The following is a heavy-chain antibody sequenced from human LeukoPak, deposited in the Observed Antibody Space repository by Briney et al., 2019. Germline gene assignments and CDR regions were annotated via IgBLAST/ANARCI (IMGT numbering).Heavy chain of an antibody. CDR2: ISSSGSTI. D-gene: IGHD3-3*01. J-gene: IGHJ6*03. V-gene: IGHV3-48*03. CDR1: GFTFSSYE. CDR3: ARQYDFWSGYPTSGYYMDV. Sequence: PGGSLRLSCAASGFTFSSYEMNWVRQAPGKGLEWVSYISSSGSTIYYADSVKGRFTISRDNAKNSLYLQMNSLRAEDTALYYCARQYDFWSGYPTSGYYMDVWGKGTTVTVSS.